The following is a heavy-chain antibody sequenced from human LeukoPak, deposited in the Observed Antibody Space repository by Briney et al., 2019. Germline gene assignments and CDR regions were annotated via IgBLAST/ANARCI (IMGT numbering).Heavy chain of an antibody. D-gene: IGHD1-1*01. CDR1: GGSISSHY. J-gene: IGHJ5*02. CDR3: AREGSAGTNLNWFDR. V-gene: IGHV4-59*11. CDR2: VYYSRYT. Sequence: SETLSLTCTVSGGSISSHYWSWTPQPPGKGLEWIEGVYYSRYTNYNPSLKSRVAISVDTSENQFSLKLSSVTAADTAVYYCAREGSAGTNLNWFDRWGQGTLVTVSS.